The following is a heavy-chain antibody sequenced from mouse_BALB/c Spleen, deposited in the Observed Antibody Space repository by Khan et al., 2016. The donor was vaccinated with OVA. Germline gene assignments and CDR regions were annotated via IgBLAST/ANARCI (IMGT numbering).Heavy chain of an antibody. Sequence: EVQLQESGPGLVKPSQSLSLTCSVTGYSITSGYFWNWIRQLPGNKLEWMGYIRYDGNSNYNPSLKNRISINRDTSNNQSFLQLNSLTHEDKATXYCARGGSSGPSWFAYWGQGTLVTVSA. D-gene: IGHD3-1*01. V-gene: IGHV3-6*02. J-gene: IGHJ3*01. CDR3: ARGGSSGPSWFAY. CDR2: IRYDGNS. CDR1: GYSITSGYF.